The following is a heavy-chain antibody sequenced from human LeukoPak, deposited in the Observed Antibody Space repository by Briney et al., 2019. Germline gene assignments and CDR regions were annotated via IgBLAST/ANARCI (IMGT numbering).Heavy chain of an antibody. CDR2: IYYSGST. CDR3: ARDRCTNGVCYNGTAPFDP. J-gene: IGHJ5*02. Sequence: PSETLSLTCTVSGGSIRSYFWSWIRQPPGKGLEWIGYIYYSGSTNYNPSLKSRVTISVDTSKNQFSLKLSSVTAADTAVYYCARDRCTNGVCYNGTAPFDPWGQGTLVTVSS. D-gene: IGHD2-8*01. CDR1: GGSIRSYF. V-gene: IGHV4-59*12.